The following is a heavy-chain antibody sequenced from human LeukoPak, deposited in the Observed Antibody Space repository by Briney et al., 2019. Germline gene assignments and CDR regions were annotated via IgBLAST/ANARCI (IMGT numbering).Heavy chain of an antibody. D-gene: IGHD6-13*01. CDR3: AGDGPPAAAGTWGYFDY. CDR1: GFTVSSNY. CDR2: IYSGGST. Sequence: PGGSLRLSCAASGFTVSSNYMSWVRQAPGKGLEWVSVIYSGGSTYYADSVKGRFTISRDNSKNTLYLQMNSLRAEDTAVYYCAGDGPPAAAGTWGYFDYWGQGTLVTVSS. V-gene: IGHV3-66*01. J-gene: IGHJ4*02.